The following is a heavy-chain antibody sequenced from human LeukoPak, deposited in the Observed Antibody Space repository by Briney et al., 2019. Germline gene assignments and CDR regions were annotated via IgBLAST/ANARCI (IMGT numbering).Heavy chain of an antibody. J-gene: IGHJ4*02. CDR2: ISGSGSDT. CDR3: ARVGSIAAAGTPDY. D-gene: IGHD6-13*01. V-gene: IGHV3-11*06. Sequence: GGSLRLSCAASGFIFSDYYMTWIRQSPGKGLEWLSYISGSGSDTNYADSVKGRFTTSRDNAKNSLYLQMNSLRAEDTAVYYCARVGSIAAAGTPDYWGQGTLVTVSS. CDR1: GFIFSDYY.